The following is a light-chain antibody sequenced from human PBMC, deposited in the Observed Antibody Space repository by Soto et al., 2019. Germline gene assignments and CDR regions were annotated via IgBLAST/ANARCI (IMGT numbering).Light chain of an antibody. CDR2: DAS. Sequence: EIVLTQSPGTLSLSPGERATLSCRASQSVSSSYLAWYQQKPGQAPRLLMYDASSRATGIPDRFSGSGSGTDFTLTISRLEPEDFAVYYCQQYGRTPPTFGQGTKVDIK. CDR1: QSVSSSY. V-gene: IGKV3-20*01. J-gene: IGKJ1*01. CDR3: QQYGRTPPT.